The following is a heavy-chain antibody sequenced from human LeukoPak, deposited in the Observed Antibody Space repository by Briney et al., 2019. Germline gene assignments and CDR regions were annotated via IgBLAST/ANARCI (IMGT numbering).Heavy chain of an antibody. CDR3: ARYGDYDVY. CDR2: IYHSGST. CDR1: GGSISSGSYS. D-gene: IGHD4-17*01. Sequence: SETLSLTCAVSGGSISSGSYSWSWIRQPPGKGLEWIGYIYHSGSTYYNPSLKSRVTISVDRSKNQFSLKLSSVTAADTAVYYCARYGDYDVYWGQGTLVTVSS. V-gene: IGHV4-30-2*01. J-gene: IGHJ4*02.